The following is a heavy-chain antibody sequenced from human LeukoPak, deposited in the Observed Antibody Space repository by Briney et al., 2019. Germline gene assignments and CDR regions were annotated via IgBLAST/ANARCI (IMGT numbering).Heavy chain of an antibody. V-gene: IGHV4-59*05. CDR3: ARARGYSYGYPDY. CDR1: GGSISSYY. D-gene: IGHD5-18*01. Sequence: SETLSLTCTVSGGSISSYYWSWIRQPPGKGLEWIGSIYYSGSTYYNPSLKSRVTISVDTSKKQFSLKLSSVTAADTAVYYCARARGYSYGYPDYWGQGTLVTVSS. J-gene: IGHJ4*02. CDR2: IYYSGST.